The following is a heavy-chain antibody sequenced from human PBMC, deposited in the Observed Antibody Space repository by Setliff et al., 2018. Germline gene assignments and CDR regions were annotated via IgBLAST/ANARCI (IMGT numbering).Heavy chain of an antibody. CDR1: GFTLSTYA. D-gene: IGHD3-16*02. CDR2: IKQDGSEK. J-gene: IGHJ5*02. CDR3: ARDYPGPDH. Sequence: GESLKISCVASGFTLSTYAMSWIRQAPGKGLEWVANIKQDGSEKYYVDSVKGRFTISRDNAKNSLYLQMNSLRAEDTAVYYCARDYPGPDHWGQGTLVTVSS. V-gene: IGHV3-7*01.